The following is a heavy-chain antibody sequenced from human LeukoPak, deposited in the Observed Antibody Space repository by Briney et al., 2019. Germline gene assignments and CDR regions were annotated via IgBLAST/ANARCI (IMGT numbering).Heavy chain of an antibody. Sequence: GGSLRLSCTVSGFTLSSYEMTWFRQAPGKGLEWVSYISSSGSTIYYADSVKGRFTISRDNAKNSLYLQLNSLRAEDTAVYYCARNDNGDSSTVGAFDIWGQGTMVTVFS. CDR2: ISSSGSTI. CDR1: GFTLSSYE. CDR3: ARNDNGDSSTVGAFDI. D-gene: IGHD4-17*01. J-gene: IGHJ3*02. V-gene: IGHV3-48*03.